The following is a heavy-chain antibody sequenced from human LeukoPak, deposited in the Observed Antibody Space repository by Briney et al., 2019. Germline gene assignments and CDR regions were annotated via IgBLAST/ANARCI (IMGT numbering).Heavy chain of an antibody. Sequence: TGGSLRLSCAASGFTVSSNYMSWVRQAPGKGLEWVSVIYSGGSTYYADSVKGRFTIFRDNSKNTLYLQMNGLRAEDTAVYYCARGPTVVKGSLDYWGQGTLVTVSS. CDR2: IYSGGST. CDR1: GFTVSSNY. J-gene: IGHJ4*02. V-gene: IGHV3-53*01. CDR3: ARGPTVVKGSLDY. D-gene: IGHD4-23*01.